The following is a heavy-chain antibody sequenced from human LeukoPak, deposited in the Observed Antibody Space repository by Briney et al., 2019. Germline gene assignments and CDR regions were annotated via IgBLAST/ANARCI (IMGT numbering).Heavy chain of an antibody. J-gene: IGHJ4*01. V-gene: IGHV4-34*01. D-gene: IGHD7-27*01. CDR1: GGSFSGYY. CDR2: INHRGST. Sequence: SETLSLTCAVHGGSFSGYYWSWIRQPPGKGLEWIGEINHRGSTNYNPSLKSRVTMSIDTSKNQFSLKLSSVTAADTAVYYCASRKLGNDYWGQGTLVTVSS. CDR3: ASRKLGNDY.